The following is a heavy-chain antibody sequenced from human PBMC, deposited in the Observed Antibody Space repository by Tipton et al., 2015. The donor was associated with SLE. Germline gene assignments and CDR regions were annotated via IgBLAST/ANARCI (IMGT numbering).Heavy chain of an antibody. CDR1: GGYFSDYY. Sequence: TLSLTCTVSGGYFSDYYWTWIRQPPGKGLEWVGTVYYTGNTFYNPSLKSRVTISVDTSKNQFSLNLSSVTAADTAVYYCARDEYRYDTTGYHLLGHFDFWGQGTLVTVSS. CDR2: VYYTGNT. J-gene: IGHJ4*02. V-gene: IGHV4-39*07. D-gene: IGHD3-22*01. CDR3: ARDEYRYDTTGYHLLGHFDF.